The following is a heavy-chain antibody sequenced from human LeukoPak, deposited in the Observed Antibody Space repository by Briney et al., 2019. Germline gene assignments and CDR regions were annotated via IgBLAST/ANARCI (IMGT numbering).Heavy chain of an antibody. Sequence: GGSLRLSCAASGFTFSSYWMHWVRQAPGKGLVWVSRINSDGSSTSYADSVKGRFTISRDNAKNTLYLQMNSLRAEDTAVYYCAKKGTTVVTPVGYWGQGTLVTVSS. D-gene: IGHD4-23*01. V-gene: IGHV3-74*01. J-gene: IGHJ4*02. CDR3: AKKGTTVVTPVGY. CDR2: INSDGSST. CDR1: GFTFSSYW.